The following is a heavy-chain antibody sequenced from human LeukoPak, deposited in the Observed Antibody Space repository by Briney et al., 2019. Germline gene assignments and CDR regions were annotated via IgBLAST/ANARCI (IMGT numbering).Heavy chain of an antibody. V-gene: IGHV3-21*01. D-gene: IGHD6-13*01. CDR2: ISSSSSYI. CDR1: GFTFSSYS. CDR3: ARGIVRIAAP. Sequence: GGSLRLSCAASGFTFSSYSMNWVRQAPGKGLEWVSSISSSSSYIYYADSVKGRFTISRDNAKNSLYLQMNSLRAEDTAAYYCARGIVRIAAPWGQGTLVTVSS. J-gene: IGHJ5*02.